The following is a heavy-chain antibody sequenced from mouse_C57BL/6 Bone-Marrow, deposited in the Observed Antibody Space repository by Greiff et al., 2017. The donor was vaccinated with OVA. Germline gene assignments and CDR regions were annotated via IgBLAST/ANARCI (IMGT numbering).Heavy chain of an antibody. J-gene: IGHJ2*01. CDR3: ARGGTWGDY. CDR1: GYTFTSYW. Sequence: VQLQQPGAELVMPGASVKLSCKASGYTFTSYWMHWVKQRPGQGLEWIGEIDPSDSYTNYNQKFKGKSTLTVDKSSSTAYMQLSSLTSEDSAVYYCARGGTWGDYWGQGTTLTVSS. CDR2: IDPSDSYT. V-gene: IGHV1-69*01. D-gene: IGHD3-3*01.